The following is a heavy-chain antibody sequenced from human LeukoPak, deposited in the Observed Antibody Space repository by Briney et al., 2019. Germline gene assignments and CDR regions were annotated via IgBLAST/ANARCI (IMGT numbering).Heavy chain of an antibody. CDR1: GGSISSGDYY. CDR3: ASPGTYDSGAFDI. D-gene: IGHD3-10*01. V-gene: IGHV4-30-4*08. Sequence: PSETLSLTCTVSGGSISSGDYYWSWIRQPPGKGLEWIRYIYYSGSTYYNPSLKSRVTISVDTSKNQFSLKLSSVTAADTAVYYCASPGTYDSGAFDIWGQGTMVTVSS. CDR2: IYYSGST. J-gene: IGHJ3*02.